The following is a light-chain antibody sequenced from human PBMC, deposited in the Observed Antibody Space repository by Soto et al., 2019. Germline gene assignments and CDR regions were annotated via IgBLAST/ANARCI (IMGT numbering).Light chain of an antibody. CDR3: SSYTETTALL. CDR1: SSDIGRYIY. J-gene: IGLJ2*01. CDR2: EVS. Sequence: QSVLTQPASVSGSPGQSITISCTGTSSDIGRYIYVSWYQHHAGKAPKLLVYEVSNRPPGISNRFSGSKSANTASLTISGLQADDEADYYCSSYTETTALLFGGGTQLTVL. V-gene: IGLV2-14*01.